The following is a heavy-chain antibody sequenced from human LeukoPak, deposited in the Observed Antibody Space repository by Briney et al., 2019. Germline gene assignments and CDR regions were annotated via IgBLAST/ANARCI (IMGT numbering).Heavy chain of an antibody. Sequence: SETLSLTCAVYGGSFSGYYWSWIRQPPGKGLEWIGSIYYSGSTYHNPSLKSRVTISVDTSKNQFSLKLSSVTAADTAVYYCARRALKWSTAFDYWGQGTLVTVSS. CDR1: GGSFSGYY. J-gene: IGHJ4*02. CDR3: ARRALKWSTAFDY. V-gene: IGHV4-34*01. CDR2: IYYSGST. D-gene: IGHD5-18*01.